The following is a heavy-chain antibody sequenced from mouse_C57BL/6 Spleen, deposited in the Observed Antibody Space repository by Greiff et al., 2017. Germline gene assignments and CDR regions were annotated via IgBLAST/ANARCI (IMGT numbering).Heavy chain of an antibody. V-gene: IGHV1-52*01. J-gene: IGHJ2*01. CDR1: GYTFTSYW. CDR2: IDPSDSET. CDR3: ARGIYYGYYFDD. D-gene: IGHD2-2*01. Sequence: QVQLQQPGAELVRPGSSVKLSCKASGYTFTSYWMHWVKQRPIQGLEWIGNIDPSDSETHYNQKFKDKATLTVDKSSSTAYMQLSSLTSEDSAVYYCARGIYYGYYFDDWGQGTTLTVSS.